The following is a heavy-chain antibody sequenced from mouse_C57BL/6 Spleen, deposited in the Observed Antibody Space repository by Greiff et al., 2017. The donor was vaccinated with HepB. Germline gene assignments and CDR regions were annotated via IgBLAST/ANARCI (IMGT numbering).Heavy chain of an antibody. V-gene: IGHV1-82*01. CDR2: IYPGDGDT. CDR3: VLYIYYDYAHFDY. Sequence: QVQLQQSGPELVKPGASVKISCKASGYAFSSSWMNWVKQRPGKGLEWIGRIYPGDGDTKYNGKFKGKATLTADKSSSTAYMQLSSLTSEDSAVYFCVLYIYYDYAHFDYWGQGTTLTVSS. J-gene: IGHJ2*01. D-gene: IGHD2-4*01. CDR1: GYAFSSSW.